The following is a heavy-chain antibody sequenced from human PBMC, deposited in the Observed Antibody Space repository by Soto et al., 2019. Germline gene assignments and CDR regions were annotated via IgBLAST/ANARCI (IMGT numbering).Heavy chain of an antibody. V-gene: IGHV3-53*01. CDR1: GFTVSYNY. Sequence: VQLVESGGGLIQPGGSLRLSCAVSGFTVSYNYMNWVRQAPGKGLEWVSVIYRGGDTFYADSVKGRFTISRDNSKNTLYLQMNSLRAEDTAVYYCARGMYGSGSYYIGDAFDMWGQGTMVTVSS. D-gene: IGHD3-10*01. J-gene: IGHJ3*02. CDR2: IYRGGDT. CDR3: ARGMYGSGSYYIGDAFDM.